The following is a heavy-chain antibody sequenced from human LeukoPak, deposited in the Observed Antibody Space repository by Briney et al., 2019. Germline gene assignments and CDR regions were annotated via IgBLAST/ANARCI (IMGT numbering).Heavy chain of an antibody. D-gene: IGHD3-3*01. CDR2: IYSGGST. CDR1: GFTFSDYY. Sequence: GGSLRLSCAASGFTFSDYYMSWIRQAPGKGLEWVSVIYSGGSTYYADSVKGRFTISRDNSKNTLYLQMNSLRAEDTAVYYCARASGGYYDPLDYWGQGTLVTVSS. CDR3: ARASGGYYDPLDY. V-gene: IGHV3-53*01. J-gene: IGHJ4*02.